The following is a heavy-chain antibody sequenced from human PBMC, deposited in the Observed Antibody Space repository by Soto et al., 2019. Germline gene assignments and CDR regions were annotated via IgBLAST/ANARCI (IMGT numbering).Heavy chain of an antibody. Sequence: PGESLKISCNGSGYSFSSYWIGWVRQMPGKGLEWMGIIYPGDSDTRYRPSFQGRVTISADKSISTAYLQWSSLKASDTAMYYCARHVGGYCNSATCYLDYWGQGTLVTVSS. CDR3: ARHVGGYCNSATCYLDY. J-gene: IGHJ4*02. D-gene: IGHD2-2*01. CDR1: GYSFSSYW. V-gene: IGHV5-51*01. CDR2: IYPGDSDT.